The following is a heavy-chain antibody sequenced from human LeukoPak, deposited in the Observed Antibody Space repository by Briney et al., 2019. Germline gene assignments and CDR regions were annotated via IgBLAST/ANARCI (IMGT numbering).Heavy chain of an antibody. CDR1: GFTFDNYA. V-gene: IGHV3-23*01. Sequence: GGSLRLSCAALGFTFDNYAMSWVRQAPGKGLEWVSAISATGGSTYYADSVKGRFTISRDNSKNTLYLQINTLRAEDTAVYYCANRPLDYWGQGTLVTVSS. CDR2: ISATGGST. CDR3: ANRPLDY. J-gene: IGHJ4*02.